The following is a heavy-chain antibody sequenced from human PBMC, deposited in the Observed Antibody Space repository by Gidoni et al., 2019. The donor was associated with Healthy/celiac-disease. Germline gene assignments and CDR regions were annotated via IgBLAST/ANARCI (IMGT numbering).Heavy chain of an antibody. Sequence: EVQLVESGGGLVHPGGSLRLSCSASGFTFSSSWMSWVRQAPGKVLEWVANIKQDGSEKYYVDSVKVRLTISRDNAKNSLYLQMNSLRAEDTAVYDCAVHIAAAVPGYYYYGMDVWGQGTTVTVSS. CDR2: IKQDGSEK. V-gene: IGHV3-7*03. D-gene: IGHD6-13*01. CDR1: GFTFSSSW. J-gene: IGHJ6*02. CDR3: AVHIAAAVPGYYYYGMDV.